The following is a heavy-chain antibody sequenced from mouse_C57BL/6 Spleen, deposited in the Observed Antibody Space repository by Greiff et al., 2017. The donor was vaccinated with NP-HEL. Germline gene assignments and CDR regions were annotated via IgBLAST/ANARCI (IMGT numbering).Heavy chain of an antibody. CDR2: IDPENGDT. D-gene: IGHD1-1*01. J-gene: IGHJ2*01. Sequence: VQLKQSGAELVRPGASVKLSCTASGFNIKDDYMHWVKQRPEQGLEWIGWIDPENGDTEYASKFQGKATITADTSSNTAYLQLSSLTSEDTAVYYCTGYSSLDCWGQGTTLTVSS. CDR3: TGYSSLDC. V-gene: IGHV14-4*01. CDR1: GFNIKDDY.